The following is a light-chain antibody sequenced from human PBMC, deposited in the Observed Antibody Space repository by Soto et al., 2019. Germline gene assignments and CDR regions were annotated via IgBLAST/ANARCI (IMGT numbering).Light chain of an antibody. V-gene: IGKV1-5*01. Sequence: DIQLTQTPSTLSASVGDEVTITCRASQTISRWLAWYQQKPGRAPKLLIYDASTFESGVPSRFSGSGSETEFTLTISMLQPDDFATYFCHSRAFGQGTRL. J-gene: IGKJ5*01. CDR2: DAS. CDR1: QTISRW. CDR3: HSRA.